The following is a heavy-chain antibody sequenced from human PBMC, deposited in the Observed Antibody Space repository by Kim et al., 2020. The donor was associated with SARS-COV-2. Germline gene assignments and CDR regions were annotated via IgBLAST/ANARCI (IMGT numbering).Heavy chain of an antibody. CDR3: ASPHSLNPPYNGGFDP. V-gene: IGHV3-7*01. CDR1: GFTFSGHW. Sequence: GGSLRLSCAASGFTFSGHWMSWVRQAPGKGLAWVANINQDGSKKYYVDSVKGRFSISRDNAKNSLFLQMNSLRAEDTAVYYCASPHSLNPPYNGGFDPWGQGTLVTVSS. D-gene: IGHD2-8*01. CDR2: INQDGSKK. J-gene: IGHJ5*02.